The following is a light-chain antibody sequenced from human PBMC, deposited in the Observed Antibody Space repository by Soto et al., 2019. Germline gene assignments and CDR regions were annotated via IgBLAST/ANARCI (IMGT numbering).Light chain of an antibody. V-gene: IGLV2-11*01. Sequence: QSVLTQPHSVSGSPGQSVTISCTGTSSDVGGYSYVSWYQQHPGKAPELIIYDVTERPSGVPDRFSGSKSGNTASLTISGLQAEDEADYYCCRYTGSYYYVFGIGTKVTVL. CDR2: DVT. CDR1: SSDVGGYSY. J-gene: IGLJ1*01. CDR3: CRYTGSYYYV.